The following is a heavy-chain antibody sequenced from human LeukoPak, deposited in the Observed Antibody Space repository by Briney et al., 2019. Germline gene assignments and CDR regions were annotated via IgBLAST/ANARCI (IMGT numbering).Heavy chain of an antibody. D-gene: IGHD3-22*01. CDR2: IYSGGST. J-gene: IGHJ6*02. CDR3: ARDGTGQDYYDSSGYLTTYYYYYGMDV. V-gene: IGHV3-53*01. CDR1: GFTVSINY. Sequence: GGSLRLSCAASGFTVSINYMSWVRQAPGKGLEWVSVIYSGGSTYYSDYVMGRFTISRDNSKNTLYLQMNSLKAEDTAVYYCARDGTGQDYYDSSGYLTTYYYYYGMDVWGQGTTVTVSS.